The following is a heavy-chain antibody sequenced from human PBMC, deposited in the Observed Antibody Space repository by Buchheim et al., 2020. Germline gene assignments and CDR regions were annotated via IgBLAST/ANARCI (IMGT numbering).Heavy chain of an antibody. CDR3: ARISAHYGED. V-gene: IGHV3-23*01. CDR1: GFTFSNYA. CDR2: ISGNGATT. D-gene: IGHD4-17*01. Sequence: EVQLLESGGGLVQPGGSLRLSCAVSGFTFSNYAMTWVRQAPGQGLVWVSAISGNGATTYYADSVKGRFTISRDNSKNPLYLQMHRLRAEDTAVYYCARISAHYGEDWGQGTL. J-gene: IGHJ4*02.